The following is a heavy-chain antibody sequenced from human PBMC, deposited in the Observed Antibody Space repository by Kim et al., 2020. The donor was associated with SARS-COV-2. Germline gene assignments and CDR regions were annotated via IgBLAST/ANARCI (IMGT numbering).Heavy chain of an antibody. V-gene: IGHV3-11*04. J-gene: IGHJ4*02. D-gene: IGHD2-15*01. CDR3: ARGDVGYCTGRGCSGSRGPDY. CDR1: GFVFSDYY. CDR2: ISGSGSTI. Sequence: GGSLRLSCAASGFVFSDYYMTWIRQAPGEGLEGISYISGSGSTIWYAGSVKGRFTISRDNAKNSLYLQMRSLRAEDTAVYYCARGDVGYCTGRGCSGSRGPDYWGQGALVTVSS.